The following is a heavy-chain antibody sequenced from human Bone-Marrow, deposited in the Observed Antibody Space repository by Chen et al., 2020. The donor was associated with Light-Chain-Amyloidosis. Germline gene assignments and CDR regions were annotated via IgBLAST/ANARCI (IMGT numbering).Heavy chain of an antibody. Sequence: QEQMVESGGGLVKTGGSLRLPCAVSGFRFSDHYMTWIRQVPGKGLECVSHISYGGGATYYADSVKGRFTISRDDAKNSLFLQMNSLRAEDTAVYYCASLRLHRLDIWGQGAMVTVSS. CDR2: ISYGGGAT. CDR1: GFRFSDHY. CDR3: ASLRLHRLDI. J-gene: IGHJ3*02. D-gene: IGHD3-10*01. V-gene: IGHV3-11*01.